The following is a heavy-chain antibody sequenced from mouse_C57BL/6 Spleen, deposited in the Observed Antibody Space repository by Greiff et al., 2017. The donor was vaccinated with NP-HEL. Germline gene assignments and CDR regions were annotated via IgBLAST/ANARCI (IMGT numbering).Heavy chain of an antibody. D-gene: IGHD3-3*01. V-gene: IGHV3-6*01. J-gene: IGHJ4*01. CDR3: ARRAYAMDY. CDR1: GYSITSGYY. CDR2: ISYDGSN. Sequence: EVQLQESGPGLVKPSQSLSLTCSVTGYSITSGYYWNWIRQFPGNKLEWMGYISYDGSNNYNPSLKNRISITRDTSKNQFFLKLNSVTTEDTATYYCARRAYAMDYWGQGTSVTVSS.